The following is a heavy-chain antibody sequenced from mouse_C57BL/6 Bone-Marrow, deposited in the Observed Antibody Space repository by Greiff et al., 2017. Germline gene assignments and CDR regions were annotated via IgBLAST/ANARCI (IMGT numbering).Heavy chain of an antibody. D-gene: IGHD1-1*01. CDR3: ARDPYYGSDWYFDV. Sequence: EVKLQESGPGLVKPSQSLSLTCSVTGYSITSGYYWNWIRQFPGNKLEWMGYISYDGSNNYNPSLKNRISITRDTSKNQFFLKLNSVTTEDTATYYCARDPYYGSDWYFDVWGTGTTVTVSS. CDR2: ISYDGSN. V-gene: IGHV3-6*01. J-gene: IGHJ1*03. CDR1: GYSITSGYY.